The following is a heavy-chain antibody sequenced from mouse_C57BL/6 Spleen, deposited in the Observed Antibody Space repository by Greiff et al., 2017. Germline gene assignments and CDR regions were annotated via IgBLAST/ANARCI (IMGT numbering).Heavy chain of an antibody. Sequence: DVMLVESGGGLVKPGGSLKLSCAASGFTFSDYGMHWVRQAPEKGLEWVAYISSGSSTIYYADTVKGRFTISRDNAKNTLFLQMTSLRSEDTAMYYCAPYGSSYWYFDVWGTGTTVTVSS. CDR1: GFTFSDYG. CDR2: ISSGSSTI. J-gene: IGHJ1*03. V-gene: IGHV5-17*01. D-gene: IGHD1-1*01. CDR3: APYGSSYWYFDV.